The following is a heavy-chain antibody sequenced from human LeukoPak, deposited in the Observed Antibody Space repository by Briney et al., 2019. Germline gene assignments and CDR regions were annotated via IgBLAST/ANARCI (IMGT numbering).Heavy chain of an antibody. CDR2: INSDGSST. CDR1: GFTFNTYW. J-gene: IGHJ4*02. D-gene: IGHD6-25*01. V-gene: IGHV3-74*01. CDR3: ARVSGYRTLSFDS. Sequence: PGGSLRLSCAASGFTFNTYWLHWVRQAPGKGLGWVSRINSDGSSTNYADSVKGRFTISRDNAKNTLYLQMNSLRAEDTAVYYCARVSGYRTLSFDSWGQGTLVTVSS.